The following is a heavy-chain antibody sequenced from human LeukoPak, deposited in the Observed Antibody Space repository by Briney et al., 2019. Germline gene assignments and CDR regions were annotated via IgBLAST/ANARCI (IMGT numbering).Heavy chain of an antibody. CDR2: IYYSGTYSGST. V-gene: IGHV4-39*01. CDR3: ARHTAMGSPLHH. CDR1: GGSISSSSYY. D-gene: IGHD5-18*01. J-gene: IGHJ5*02. Sequence: ASETLSLTCTVSGGSISSSSYYWGWIRQPPGKGLEWIGSIYYSGTYSGSTYQNPSLKSRVTISVDTSKSQFSLKVTSVTAADTAVYYCARHTAMGSPLHHWGQGTRVTVSS.